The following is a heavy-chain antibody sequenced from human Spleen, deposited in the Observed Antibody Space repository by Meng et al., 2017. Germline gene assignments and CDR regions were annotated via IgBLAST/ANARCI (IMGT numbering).Heavy chain of an antibody. V-gene: IGHV4-61*01. J-gene: IGHJ5*02. CDR2: FRYPGST. CDR1: GGSVSSSRFY. CDR3: ARGLLWFGELSNAAWFDP. D-gene: IGHD3-10*01. Sequence: GSLRLSCTVSGGSVSSSRFYWSWIRQPPGKGLEWIGYFRYPGSTNSYPSLKSRVSISVDTSKNQFSLKLSSVTAADTAVYYCARGLLWFGELSNAAWFDPWGQGTLVTVSS.